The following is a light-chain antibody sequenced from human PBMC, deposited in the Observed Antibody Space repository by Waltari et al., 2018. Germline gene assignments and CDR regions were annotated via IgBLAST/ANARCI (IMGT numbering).Light chain of an antibody. Sequence: QSALTQPASVSGSPGQSITISCTGTSSDVGGYNYVSWYQQHPGKAPKRMIFDVSKRPSGVANRFSGAKSGNTASRTIAGLQAEDEADYYCCSYAGSSTNYVFGTGTKVTVL. V-gene: IGLV2-23*02. CDR1: SSDVGGYNY. J-gene: IGLJ1*01. CDR3: CSYAGSSTNYV. CDR2: DVS.